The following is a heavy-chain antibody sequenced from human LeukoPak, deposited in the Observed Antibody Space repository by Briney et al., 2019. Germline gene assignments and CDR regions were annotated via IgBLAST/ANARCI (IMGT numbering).Heavy chain of an antibody. J-gene: IGHJ4*02. D-gene: IGHD6-13*01. CDR2: IYYSGST. V-gene: IGHV4-59*01. CDR3: ASTSIAAGDDY. CDR1: GGSISSYY. Sequence: SETLSLTCTVSGGSISSYYWSWIRQPPGKGLEWIGYIYYSGSTNYNPSLKSRVTISVDTSKNQFSLKLGSVTAADTAVYYCASTSIAAGDDYWGQGTLVTVSS.